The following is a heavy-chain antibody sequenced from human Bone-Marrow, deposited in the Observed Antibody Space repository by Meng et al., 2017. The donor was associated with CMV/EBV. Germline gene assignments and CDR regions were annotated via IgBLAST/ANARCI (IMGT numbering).Heavy chain of an antibody. D-gene: IGHD2-2*01. CDR1: GGTFSSYA. J-gene: IGHJ6*02. Sequence: SVKVSCKASGGTFSSYAISWVRQAPGQGLEWMGGIIPILGIANYAQKFQGRVTITADKSTSTAYMELSSLRSEDTAVYYCERGSYCSSTSCYLTKNNSYYGMDVWGQGTTVTVSS. CDR2: IIPILGIA. CDR3: ERGSYCSSTSCYLTKNNSYYGMDV. V-gene: IGHV1-69*10.